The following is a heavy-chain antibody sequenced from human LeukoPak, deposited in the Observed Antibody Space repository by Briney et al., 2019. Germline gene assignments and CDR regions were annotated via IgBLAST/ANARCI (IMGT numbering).Heavy chain of an antibody. D-gene: IGHD1-26*01. CDR2: ISYDGSNK. Sequence: GGSLRLSCAASGFTFSNYGMHWVRQAPGKGLEWVAVISYDGSNKYYADSVKGRFTISRDNSKNTLYLQMNSLRAEDTAVYYCARGTGATSYWGQGTLVTVSS. V-gene: IGHV3-30*03. CDR3: ARGTGATSY. J-gene: IGHJ4*02. CDR1: GFTFSNYG.